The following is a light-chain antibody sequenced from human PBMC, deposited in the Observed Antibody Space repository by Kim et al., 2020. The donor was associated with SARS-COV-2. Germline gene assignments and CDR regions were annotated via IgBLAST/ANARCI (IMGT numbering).Light chain of an antibody. J-gene: IGKJ3*01. CDR2: DTS. CDR3: QQYGSSPFT. V-gene: IGKV3-20*01. CDR1: QSVSSSY. Sequence: SPGERATPSCRASQSVSSSYLAWYQQKPGQAPRLLIYDTSSRATGTPDRFSGSGSGTDFALTINRLEPEDFAVYYCQQYGSSPFTFGPGTKVDIK.